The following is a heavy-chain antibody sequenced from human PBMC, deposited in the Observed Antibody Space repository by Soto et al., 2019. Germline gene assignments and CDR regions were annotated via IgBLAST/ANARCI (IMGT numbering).Heavy chain of an antibody. CDR1: GFTFSSYG. D-gene: IGHD3-22*01. J-gene: IGHJ4*02. Sequence: QVKLVESGGGVVQPGRSLRLSCAASGFTFSSYGMHWVRQAPGKGLEWVAVISYDGSNKYYADSVKGRFTISRDNSKNTLYLQMNSLRAEDTAVYYCAKDYYDSSGYSPLDYWGQGTLVTVSS. CDR3: AKDYYDSSGYSPLDY. CDR2: ISYDGSNK. V-gene: IGHV3-30*18.